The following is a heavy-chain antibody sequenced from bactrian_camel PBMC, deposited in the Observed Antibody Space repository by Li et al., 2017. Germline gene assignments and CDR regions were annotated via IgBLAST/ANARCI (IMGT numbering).Heavy chain of an antibody. CDR2: IWTGGGTT. V-gene: IGHV3S28*01. Sequence: VESGGGSVQAGGSLRLSCAASAHAYSSYCLGWFRQAPGKEREGVAAIWTGGGTTYYADSVKGRFTISQDNSKNTLYLQMNSLKPEDTGMYYCAADIAPKDGGVWYGDYTNWGQGTQVTVS. D-gene: IGHD3*01. J-gene: IGHJ4*01. CDR1: AHAYSSYC. CDR3: AADIAPKDGGVWYGDYTN.